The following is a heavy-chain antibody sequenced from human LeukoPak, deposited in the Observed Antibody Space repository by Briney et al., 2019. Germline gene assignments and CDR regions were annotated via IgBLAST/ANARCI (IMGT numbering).Heavy chain of an antibody. J-gene: IGHJ5*02. CDR2: INHSGST. CDR3: ARAPNLGYCSGGSCYSGNWFDP. D-gene: IGHD2-15*01. Sequence: SETLSLTCAVYGGSFSGYYWSWIRQPPGKGLEWIGEINHSGSTNYNPSLTSRVTISVDTSKNQFSLKLSSVTAADTAVYYCARAPNLGYCSGGSCYSGNWFDPWGQGTLVTVSS. V-gene: IGHV4-34*01. CDR1: GGSFSGYY.